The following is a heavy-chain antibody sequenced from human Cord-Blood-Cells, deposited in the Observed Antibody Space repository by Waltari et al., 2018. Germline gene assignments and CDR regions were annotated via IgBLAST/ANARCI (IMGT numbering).Heavy chain of an antibody. V-gene: IGHV1-69*06. Sequence: QVQLVQSGAEVKKPGSSVKVSCKASGGTFSSYAISWVRQAPGQGREGVGGIILIFDTANYAEEFQGRLTITAEKSTSKAYRGLSSLRSEDRAVYYWAGGGTGGDAFDIWGQGTMVTVSS. CDR3: AGGGTGGDAFDI. CDR1: GGTFSSYA. D-gene: IGHD1-1*01. J-gene: IGHJ3*02. CDR2: IILIFDTA.